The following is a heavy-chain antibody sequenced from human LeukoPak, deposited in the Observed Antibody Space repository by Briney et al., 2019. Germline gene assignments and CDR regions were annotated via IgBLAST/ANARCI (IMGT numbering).Heavy chain of an antibody. CDR1: GFTFSSYA. CDR2: VSNSGGST. D-gene: IGHD6-19*01. Sequence: GGSLRLSCAASGFTFSSYAMSWVRQAPGKGLEWVSSVSNSGGSTYYADSVKGRFAISRDNSKNTLFLQMNSLRSEDTAVYYCARERTVAGLFDYWGQGTLVTVSS. CDR3: ARERTVAGLFDY. J-gene: IGHJ4*02. V-gene: IGHV3-23*01.